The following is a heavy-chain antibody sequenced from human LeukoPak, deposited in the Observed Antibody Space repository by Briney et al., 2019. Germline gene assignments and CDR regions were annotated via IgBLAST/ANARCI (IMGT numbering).Heavy chain of an antibody. V-gene: IGHV3-7*01. CDR1: GFTFSSYW. Sequence: SGGSLRLSCAASGFTFSSYWMSWVRQAPGKGLEWVANIKQDGSERYYVDSVKGRFTISRDNAKNSLYLQMNSLRAEDTAVYYRAREGRGYSYGGWGQGTLVTVSS. D-gene: IGHD5-18*01. J-gene: IGHJ4*02. CDR2: IKQDGSER. CDR3: AREGRGYSYGG.